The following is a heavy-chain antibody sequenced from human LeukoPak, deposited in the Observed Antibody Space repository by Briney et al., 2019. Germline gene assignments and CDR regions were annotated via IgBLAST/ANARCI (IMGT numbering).Heavy chain of an antibody. V-gene: IGHV3-53*01. Sequence: PGGSLRLSCAASGFTVSSNYMGWVRQAPGKGLEWVSVIFSCGTTYYADSVKGRFTISRDNSKNTLYLQMNSLRAEDTAVYCCAREGNYYDMDVWGQGTTVTVSS. J-gene: IGHJ6*02. CDR1: GFTVSSNY. CDR3: AREGNYYDMDV. CDR2: IFSCGTT.